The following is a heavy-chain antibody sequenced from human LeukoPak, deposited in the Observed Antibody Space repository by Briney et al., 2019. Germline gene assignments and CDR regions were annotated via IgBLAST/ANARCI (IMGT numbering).Heavy chain of an antibody. CDR3: ALNVGDIVVVPTAIRGSWFDP. Sequence: SVKVSCKASGGTFSSYAISWVRQAPGQGLEWMGGIIPIFGTANYAQKFQGRVTITTDESTSTAYMELSSLRSEDTAVYYCALNVGDIVVVPTAIRGSWFDPWGQGTLVTASS. J-gene: IGHJ5*02. V-gene: IGHV1-69*05. CDR2: IIPIFGTA. D-gene: IGHD2-2*02. CDR1: GGTFSSYA.